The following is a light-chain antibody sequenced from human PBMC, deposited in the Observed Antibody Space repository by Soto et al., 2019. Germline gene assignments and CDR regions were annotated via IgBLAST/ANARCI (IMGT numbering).Light chain of an antibody. Sequence: QSALTQPPSASGSPGQSVTISCTGTSSDGGGYNYVSWYQQHPGKAPKLMIYEVSKRPSEISDRFSGSESDTTASLIISGPQPEDEADYYCSSYAGSSARVVFGGGTKLTVL. CDR1: SSDGGGYNY. V-gene: IGLV2-8*01. CDR2: EVS. J-gene: IGLJ2*01. CDR3: SSYAGSSARVV.